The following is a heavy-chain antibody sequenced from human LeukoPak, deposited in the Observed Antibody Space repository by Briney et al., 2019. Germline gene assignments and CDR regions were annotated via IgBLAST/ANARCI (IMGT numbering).Heavy chain of an antibody. V-gene: IGHV1-8*01. CDR3: GRVSCGGNCYSLIGTFDI. J-gene: IGHJ3*02. CDR1: GYTFTSYD. D-gene: IGHD2-15*01. CDR2: MNPNSGNT. Sequence: RASVKVSCKASGYTFTSYDINWVRQATGQGLEWMGWMNPNSGNTGYAQKFQGRVTMTRNTSISTAYMEVSGLRSEDTAVYYCGRVSCGGNCYSLIGTFDIWGQGTMVTVSS.